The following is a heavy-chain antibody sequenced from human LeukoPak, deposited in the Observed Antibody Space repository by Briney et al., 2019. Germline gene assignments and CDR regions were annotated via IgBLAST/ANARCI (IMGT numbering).Heavy chain of an antibody. CDR3: ARDNLGSSGSWLAFDI. Sequence: SETLSLTCTVSGGSISSYYWSWIRQPAGKGLEWIGYIYYSGSTNYNPSLKSRVTISVDTSKNQFSLKLSSVTAADTAVYYCARDNLGSSGSWLAFDIWGQGTMVTVSS. CDR2: IYYSGST. V-gene: IGHV4-59*01. D-gene: IGHD6-19*01. J-gene: IGHJ3*02. CDR1: GGSISSYY.